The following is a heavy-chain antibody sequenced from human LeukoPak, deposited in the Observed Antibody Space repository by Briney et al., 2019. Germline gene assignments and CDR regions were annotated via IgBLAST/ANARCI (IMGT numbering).Heavy chain of an antibody. CDR2: IYYSGST. Sequence: SETLSLTCTVSGCSVSSGSYYWSWIRQPPGKGLEWIGYIYYSGSTNYNPSLKSRVTISVDTSKNQFSLKLSSVTAADTAVYYCAREGYSSSPLYFDYWGQGTLVTVSS. CDR3: AREGYSSSPLYFDY. J-gene: IGHJ4*02. CDR1: GCSVSSGSYY. D-gene: IGHD6-13*01. V-gene: IGHV4-61*01.